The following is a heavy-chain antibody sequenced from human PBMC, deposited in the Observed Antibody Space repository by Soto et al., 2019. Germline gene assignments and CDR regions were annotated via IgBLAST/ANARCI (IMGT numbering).Heavy chain of an antibody. V-gene: IGHV3-30*03. CDR3: ASPATGDYYGSGGAYHYFGVDV. CDR1: GFTFSTYV. J-gene: IGHJ6*02. Sequence: GESLKISCAASGFTFSTYVMHWVRQAPGKGLEWVAVISFDGRSKDYADSVKGRFTISRDNSKNTPYLQMNSLRAEDTAVYYCASPATGDYYGSGGAYHYFGVDVWGQGTTVTVSS. CDR2: ISFDGRSK. D-gene: IGHD3-10*01.